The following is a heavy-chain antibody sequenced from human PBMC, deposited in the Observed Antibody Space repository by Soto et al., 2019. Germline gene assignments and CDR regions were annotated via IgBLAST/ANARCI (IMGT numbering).Heavy chain of an antibody. CDR2: INHSGSA. J-gene: IGHJ4*02. V-gene: IGHV4-34*01. Sequence: QVQLQQSGAGLLKPSETLSLTCDVYGGSFSGYIWTWIRQTPGKGLQWIGQINHSGSANYNPSLMSRVPLSVHTSHSHFSLALSSVTAADTAVYYCARGLITGSQYSGGWYYFDSWGQGTQVTVSS. CDR1: GGSFSGYI. D-gene: IGHD1-26*01. CDR3: ARGLITGSQYSGGWYYFDS.